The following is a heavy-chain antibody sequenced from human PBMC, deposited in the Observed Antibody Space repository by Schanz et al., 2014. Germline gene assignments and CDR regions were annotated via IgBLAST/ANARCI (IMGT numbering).Heavy chain of an antibody. CDR3: ARDLPYCDGGKCYSDGFDI. CDR1: GYTFSSHG. CDR2: INTANGNA. J-gene: IGHJ3*02. D-gene: IGHD2-21*01. Sequence: QVQVVQSGAELKKPGASVKVSCKASGYTFSSHGIHWLRQAPGQSLEWMGWINTANGNAKYSANCQARVTSTRDTSATTAYMELTNLRSEDTAVYYCARDLPYCDGGKCYSDGFDIWGQGTLVTISS. V-gene: IGHV1-3*04.